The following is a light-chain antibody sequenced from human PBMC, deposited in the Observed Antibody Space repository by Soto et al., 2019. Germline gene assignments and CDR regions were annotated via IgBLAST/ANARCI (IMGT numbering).Light chain of an antibody. CDR2: GAS. Sequence: DIQMTQSPSTLSASVGDRVTITCRASESISTWLAWYQQKQGKAPKLLMHGASRLESGVPSRFSGSGSGTEFTLTISSLQPDDFGTYYCQQYKTYWTFGQGTKLDIK. CDR1: ESISTW. V-gene: IGKV1-5*01. J-gene: IGKJ1*01. CDR3: QQYKTYWT.